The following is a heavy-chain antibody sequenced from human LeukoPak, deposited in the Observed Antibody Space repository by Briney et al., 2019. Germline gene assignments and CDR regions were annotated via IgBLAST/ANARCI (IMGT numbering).Heavy chain of an antibody. J-gene: IGHJ4*02. Sequence: GASVKVSCKASGYIFTTYYLHWVRQAPGQGLEWMGRIIPIFGIANYAQKFQGRVTITADKSTSTAYMELSSLRSGDTAVYYCAREDFYGSGSYYPYWGQGTLVTVSS. D-gene: IGHD3-10*01. CDR3: AREDFYGSGSYYPY. V-gene: IGHV1-69*04. CDR1: GYIFTTYY. CDR2: IIPIFGIA.